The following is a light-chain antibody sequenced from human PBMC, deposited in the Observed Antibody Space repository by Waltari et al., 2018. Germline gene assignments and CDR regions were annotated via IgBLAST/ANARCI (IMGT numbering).Light chain of an antibody. V-gene: IGKV4-1*01. Sequence: DIVMTQSPDSLAVSLGERATINCKSSQSVLYSSNNKNDLAWFQQKPGQPPKLLIYWASTRASGVPDRFSGRGSGTDFTLTISSLQAEDVAVYYCQQYYSTPYTFGQGTKLEIK. CDR2: WAS. J-gene: IGKJ2*01. CDR3: QQYYSTPYT. CDR1: QSVLYSSNNKND.